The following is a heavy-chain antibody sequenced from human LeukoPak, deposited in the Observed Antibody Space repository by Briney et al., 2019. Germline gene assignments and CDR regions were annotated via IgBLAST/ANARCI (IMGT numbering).Heavy chain of an antibody. V-gene: IGHV4-34*01. J-gene: IGHJ3*02. CDR1: GGSFSGYY. CDR2: INHSGST. Sequence: PSETLSLTCAVYGGSFSGYYWSWIRQPPGKGLEWIREINHSGSTNYNPSLKSRVTISVDTSKNQFSLKLSSVTAADTAVYYCARGLGYCSGGSCYLRAFDIWGQGTMVTVSS. D-gene: IGHD2-15*01. CDR3: ARGLGYCSGGSCYLRAFDI.